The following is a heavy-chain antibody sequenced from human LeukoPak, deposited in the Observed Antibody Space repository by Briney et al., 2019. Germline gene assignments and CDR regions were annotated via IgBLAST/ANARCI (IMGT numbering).Heavy chain of an antibody. D-gene: IGHD1-14*01. CDR1: SDSMSSYF. V-gene: IGHV4-59*01. CDR2: IYQTTT. Sequence: SETLSLTCTVSSDSMSSYFWTWVRQFPGKGLEWVGYIYQTTTTYNPSLKGRVTISADMSQNQLTLKVTSVTAADTAVYYCARNFPGRTEDVWGKGTTVIVSS. CDR3: ARNFPGRTEDV. J-gene: IGHJ6*04.